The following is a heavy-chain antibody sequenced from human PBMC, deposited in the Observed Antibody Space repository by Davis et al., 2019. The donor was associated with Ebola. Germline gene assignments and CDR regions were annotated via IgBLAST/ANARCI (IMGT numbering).Heavy chain of an antibody. D-gene: IGHD4-11*01. CDR2: ISAYNGNT. Sequence: AASVKVSCKASGYTFTSYGISWVRQAPGQGLEWMGWISAYNGNTNYAQKLQGRVTITRDTSASTAYMELSSLRSEDTAIYYCAKDRYSNYAGGMDVWGQGTTVTVSS. V-gene: IGHV1-18*01. CDR3: AKDRYSNYAGGMDV. CDR1: GYTFTSYG. J-gene: IGHJ6*02.